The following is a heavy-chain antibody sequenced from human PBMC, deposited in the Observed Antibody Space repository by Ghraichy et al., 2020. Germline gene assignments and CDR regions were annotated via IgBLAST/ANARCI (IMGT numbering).Heavy chain of an antibody. D-gene: IGHD5-18*01. J-gene: IGHJ4*02. Sequence: SETLSLTCTVSGGSISSYYWSWIRQPPGKGLEWIGYIYYSGSTNYNPSLKSRVTISVDTSKNQFSLKLSSVTAADTAVYYCARGDRGYSYGRWGQGTLVTVSS. V-gene: IGHV4-59*08. CDR1: GGSISSYY. CDR2: IYYSGST. CDR3: ARGDRGYSYGR.